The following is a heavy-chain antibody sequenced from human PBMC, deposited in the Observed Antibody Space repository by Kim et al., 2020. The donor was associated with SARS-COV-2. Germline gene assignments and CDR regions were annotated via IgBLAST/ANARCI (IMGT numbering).Heavy chain of an antibody. D-gene: IGHD3-10*01. V-gene: IGHV3-74*01. Sequence: GGSLRLSCAASGFTFSYYWMHWVRQAPGKGLVWVSRVKDDGSSTNYAASVKGRFTISSNNTKNALYLQMNSLRAEDTSVYSCARSSYYGALDFCGEGTMSPSLQ. CDR1: GFTFSYYW. CDR2: VKDDGSST. CDR3: ARSSYYGALDF. J-gene: IGHJ3*01.